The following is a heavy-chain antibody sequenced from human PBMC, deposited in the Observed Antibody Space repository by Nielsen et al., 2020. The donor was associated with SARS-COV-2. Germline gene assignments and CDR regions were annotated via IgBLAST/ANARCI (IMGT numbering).Heavy chain of an antibody. CDR3: ARDMLWFGEPIPYGMDV. D-gene: IGHD3-10*01. J-gene: IGHJ6*02. V-gene: IGHV3-53*01. Sequence: GESLKISCAASGFTVSNTYMNWVRQAPGKGLEEVSVIYSAGNTDYADSVKGRFTISRDNSRNILYLQMNSLRAEDTAVYYCARDMLWFGEPIPYGMDVWGQGTTVTVSS. CDR2: IYSAGNT. CDR1: GFTVSNTY.